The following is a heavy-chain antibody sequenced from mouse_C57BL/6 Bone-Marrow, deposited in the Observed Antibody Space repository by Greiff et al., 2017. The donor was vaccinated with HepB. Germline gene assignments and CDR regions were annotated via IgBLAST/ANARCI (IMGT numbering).Heavy chain of an antibody. D-gene: IGHD1-1*01. CDR3: AREGYYYGSSPYYFDY. CDR2: IYPGGGYT. CDR1: GYTFTNYW. Sequence: QVQLQQSGAELVRPGTSVKMSCKASGYTFTNYWIGWAKQRPGHGLEWIGDIYPGGGYTNYNEKFKGKATLTADKSSSTAYMQFSSLTSEDSAIYYCAREGYYYGSSPYYFDYWGQGTTLTVSS. J-gene: IGHJ2*01. V-gene: IGHV1-63*01.